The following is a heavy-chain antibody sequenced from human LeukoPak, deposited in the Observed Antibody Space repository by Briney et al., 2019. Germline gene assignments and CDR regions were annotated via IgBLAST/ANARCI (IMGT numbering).Heavy chain of an antibody. CDR2: IYYSGNT. CDR1: GGSISSGDYY. J-gene: IGHJ3*02. CDR3: ARDYAFDI. Sequence: SETLSLTCTVSGGSISSGDYYWSWIRQPPGKGLEWIGYIYYSGNTYYNPFLESRVTISVDTSKNQFSLNLSSVTAADTAVYYCARDYAFDIWGQGTMVTVSS. V-gene: IGHV4-30-4*02.